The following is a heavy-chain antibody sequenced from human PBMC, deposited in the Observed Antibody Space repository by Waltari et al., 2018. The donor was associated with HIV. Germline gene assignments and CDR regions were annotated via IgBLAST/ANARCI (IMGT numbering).Heavy chain of an antibody. J-gene: IGHJ4*02. CDR3: ARVKASYYDGSGFYFLDY. D-gene: IGHD3-22*01. CDR2: VHGSGNT. V-gene: IGHV4-59*01. CDR1: GVPTSGYY. Sequence: QVQLQESGPGLVKPSETLSLICSVSGVPTSGYYLTWIRQPPGKGLEWIGYVHGSGNTKYNPSLQSRVTISIDTSKNQVSLALNSVTAADTAVYFCARVKASYYDGSGFYFLDYWGQGTLVTVSS.